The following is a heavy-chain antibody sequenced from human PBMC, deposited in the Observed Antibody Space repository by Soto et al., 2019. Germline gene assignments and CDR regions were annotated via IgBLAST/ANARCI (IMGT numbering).Heavy chain of an antibody. V-gene: IGHV4-39*01. J-gene: IGHJ5*02. D-gene: IGHD3-10*01. Sequence: QLQLQESGPGLVKPSETLSLTCTVSGGSISSSSYSWGWIRQPPGKGLEWIGSIYYSGSTYYNPSLKSRVTISVDTSKNQFSLKLSSVTAADTAVYYCARSLITMVPEAAWGQGTLVTVSS. CDR1: GGSISSSSYS. CDR2: IYYSGST. CDR3: ARSLITMVPEAA.